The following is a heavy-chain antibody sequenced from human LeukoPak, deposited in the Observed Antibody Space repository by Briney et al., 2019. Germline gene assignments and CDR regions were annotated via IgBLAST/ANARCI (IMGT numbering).Heavy chain of an antibody. D-gene: IGHD3-3*01. CDR3: ARDQASYYDFWSGYYDNWFDP. CDR1: GYTFTSYY. Sequence: ASVKVSCKASGYTFTSYYMHWVRQAPGQGLEWMGIINPSGGSTSYAQKFQGRVTMTRDTSTSTVYMELSSLRSEDTAVYYCARDQASYYDFWSGYYDNWFDPWGQGTLVTVSS. J-gene: IGHJ5*02. V-gene: IGHV1-46*01. CDR2: INPSGGST.